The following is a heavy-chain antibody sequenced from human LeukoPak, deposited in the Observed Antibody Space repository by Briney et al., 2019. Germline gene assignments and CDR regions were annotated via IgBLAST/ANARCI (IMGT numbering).Heavy chain of an antibody. CDR3: ASLARDY. V-gene: IGHV3-53*01. Sequence: GGSLRLSCAASGFTFSSYAMSWVRQAPGKGLEWVSVIHNDGSTYYADSVKGRFTISRDNSKNMLFLRMNSLRVEDTAVYFCASLARDYWGQGTLVSVSS. CDR1: GFTFSSYA. D-gene: IGHD3-3*02. CDR2: IHNDGST. J-gene: IGHJ4*02.